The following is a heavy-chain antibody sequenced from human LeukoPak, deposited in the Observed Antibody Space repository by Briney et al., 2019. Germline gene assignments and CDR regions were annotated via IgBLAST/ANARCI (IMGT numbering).Heavy chain of an antibody. D-gene: IGHD3-3*01. V-gene: IGHV1-2*06. CDR1: GYTFTGYY. CDR3: ARTYYDFWSGYLYYYYGMDV. J-gene: IGHJ6*02. CDR2: INPNSGGT. Sequence: GASAKVSCKASGYTFTGYYMHWVRQAPGQGLEWMGRINPNSGGTNYAQKFQGRVTMTRDTSISTAYMELSRLRSDDTAVYYCARTYYDFWSGYLYYYYGMDVWGQGTTVTVSS.